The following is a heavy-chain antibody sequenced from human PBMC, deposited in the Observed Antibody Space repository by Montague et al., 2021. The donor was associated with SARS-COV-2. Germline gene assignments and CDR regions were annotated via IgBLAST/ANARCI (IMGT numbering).Heavy chain of an antibody. CDR3: ARFETSKFYSSGMDV. J-gene: IGHJ6*02. V-gene: IGHV3-21*01. CDR2: ISSESAYI. Sequence: SLRLSCAASGFTFSSISMNWVLQAPGKRLEWVSSISSESAYIVYAESVRGRFTISRDNAQSLLYLQMNSLRAEDTAVYYCARFETSKFYSSGMDVWGQGTTVTVSS. CDR1: GFTFSSIS. D-gene: IGHD2-15*01.